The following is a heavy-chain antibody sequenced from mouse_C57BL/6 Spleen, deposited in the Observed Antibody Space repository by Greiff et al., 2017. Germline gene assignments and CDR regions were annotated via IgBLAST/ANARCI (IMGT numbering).Heavy chain of an antibody. CDR1: GFSFTTYA. J-gene: IGHJ4*01. V-gene: IGHV10-1*01. Sequence: VQLKESGGGLVQPKGSLKLSCAASGFSFTTYAMNWVRQAPGQGLEWVARIRRKSNNYATYYADSVKDRFTITRDDSESMRYLQMNNLKTEDTAMYYCVRHEDSRAMDYWGQGTSVTVSA. CDR3: VRHEDSRAMDY. CDR2: IRRKSNNYAT.